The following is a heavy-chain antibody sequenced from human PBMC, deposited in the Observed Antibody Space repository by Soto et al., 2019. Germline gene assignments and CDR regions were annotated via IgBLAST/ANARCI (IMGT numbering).Heavy chain of an antibody. CDR1: GFTFSYLT. D-gene: IGHD1-1*01. Sequence: VRLVQSGGGLAKPGESLRLSCEASGFTFSYLTMNWVRQAPGKGLEWVSSITGSSSSTYYTDSVQGRFSISRDNAKNTLFLEMNSLRAEDTAVYYCARISIQEEYYFDYWGQGVLVTVSS. V-gene: IGHV3-21*01. CDR2: ITGSSSST. CDR3: ARISIQEEYYFDY. J-gene: IGHJ4*02.